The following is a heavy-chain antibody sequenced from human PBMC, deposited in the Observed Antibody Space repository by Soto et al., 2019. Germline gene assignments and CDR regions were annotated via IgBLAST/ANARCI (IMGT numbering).Heavy chain of an antibody. CDR1: GGSFSGYY. CDR3: ARGSSSSWDGGPFDY. CDR2: VNHSGST. V-gene: IGHV4-34*01. J-gene: IGHJ4*02. D-gene: IGHD6-13*01. Sequence: SETLSLTCAVYGGSFSGYYWNWIRQPPGKGLEWIGEVNHSGSTNYNPSLKSRVTISVDTSKNQFSLKLSSVTDADTAVYYCARGSSSSWDGGPFDYWGQGTLVSVSS.